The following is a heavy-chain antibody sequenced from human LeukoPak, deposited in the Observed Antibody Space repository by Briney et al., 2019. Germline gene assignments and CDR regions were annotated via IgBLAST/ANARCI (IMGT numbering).Heavy chain of an antibody. CDR3: ARDAPSITIFGVVPGAFDI. J-gene: IGHJ3*02. CDR2: IYTSGST. D-gene: IGHD3-3*01. CDR1: GGSISSYY. V-gene: IGHV4-4*07. Sequence: SETLSLTCTVSGGSISSYYWSWIRQPAGKGLEWIGRIYTSGSTNYNPSLKSRVTISVDTSKNQFSLKLSSVTAADTAVYYCARDAPSITIFGVVPGAFDIWGQGTMVTVSS.